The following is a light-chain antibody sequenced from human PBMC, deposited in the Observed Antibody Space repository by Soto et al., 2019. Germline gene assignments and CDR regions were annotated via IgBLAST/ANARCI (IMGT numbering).Light chain of an antibody. CDR2: VAS. CDR3: QQYNSHSPWT. J-gene: IGKJ1*01. CDR1: QSISNY. V-gene: IGKV1-17*01. Sequence: DIQMTQSPSSLSASVGDRVTITCRASQSISNYLSWYQQKPGKAPKLLINVASTLQSGVPSRFSGSGSGTEFTLTISSLQPDDFATYYCQQYNSHSPWTFGQGTKVDIK.